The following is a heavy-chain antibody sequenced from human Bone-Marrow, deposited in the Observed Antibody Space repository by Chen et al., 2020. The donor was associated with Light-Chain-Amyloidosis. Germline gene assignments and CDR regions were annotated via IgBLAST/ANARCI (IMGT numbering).Heavy chain of an antibody. J-gene: IGHJ5*01. CDR1: GFRISVYW. D-gene: IGHD6-19*01. V-gene: IGHV3-7*01. CDR3: ARWEYNSGWYWLDS. CDR2: RKQDGSEK. Sequence: VQLVESGGGFVQPGGSLRLSCAASGFRISVYWLTWVRQVPGKGLEWVANRKQDGSEKYFVDSVRGRFIISRDNTKTSLYLQMTSLRAEDTAVYYCARWEYNSGWYWLDSWGQGTLVTVSS.